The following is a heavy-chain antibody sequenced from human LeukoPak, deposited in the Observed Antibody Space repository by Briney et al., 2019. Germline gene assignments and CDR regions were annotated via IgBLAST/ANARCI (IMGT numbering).Heavy chain of an antibody. D-gene: IGHD6-13*01. CDR3: ARAGGWIALYSSSWPLSFDY. CDR1: GGSISSYY. V-gene: IGHV4-59*01. J-gene: IGHJ4*02. CDR2: IYYSGST. Sequence: KPSETLSLTCTVSGGSISSYYWSWIRQPPGKGLEWIGYIYYSGSTNYNPSLKSRVTISVDTSKNQFSLKLSSVTAADTAVYYCARAGGWIALYSSSWPLSFDYWGQGTLVTVSS.